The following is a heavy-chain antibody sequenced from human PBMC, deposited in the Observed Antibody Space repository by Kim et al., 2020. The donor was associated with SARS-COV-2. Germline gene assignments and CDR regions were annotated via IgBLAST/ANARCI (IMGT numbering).Heavy chain of an antibody. CDR2: IIPILGIA. J-gene: IGHJ4*02. Sequence: SVKVSCKASGGTFSSYAISWVRQAPGQGLEWMGRIIPILGIANYAQKFQGRVTITADKSTSTAYMERSSLRSEDTAVYYCAREGGVYYDSSGYYFSEYWGQGTLVTFSS. CDR1: GGTFSSYA. V-gene: IGHV1-69*04. CDR3: AREGGVYYDSSGYYFSEY. D-gene: IGHD3-22*01.